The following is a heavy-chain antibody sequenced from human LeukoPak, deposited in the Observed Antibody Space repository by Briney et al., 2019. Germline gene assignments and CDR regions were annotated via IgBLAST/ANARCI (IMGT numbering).Heavy chain of an antibody. V-gene: IGHV4-34*01. J-gene: IGHJ6*03. CDR1: VGSFSGYY. CDR2: INHSGST. CDR3: ARGYYGSGSHCCHMDV. Sequence: SVTLSLTCADYVGSFSGYYWSWIRQPPGKGLEWIGEINHSGSTNYNSSLKSRVTISVDTSKNQFSLKLSSVTAADTAVYYCARGYYGSGSHCCHMDVWGKGTTITVS. D-gene: IGHD3-10*01.